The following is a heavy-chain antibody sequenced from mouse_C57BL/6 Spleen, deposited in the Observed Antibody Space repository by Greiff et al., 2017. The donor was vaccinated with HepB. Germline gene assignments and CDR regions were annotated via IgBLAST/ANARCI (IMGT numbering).Heavy chain of an antibody. Sequence: QVQLQQPGAELVKPGASVKLSCKASGYTFTSYWMHWVKQRPGRGLEWIGRIDPNSGGTKYNEKFKSKATLTVDKPSSTAYMQLSSLTSEDSAVYYCARSSLYDYDVGGNYFDYWGQGTTLTVSS. V-gene: IGHV1-72*01. CDR1: GYTFTSYW. CDR2: IDPNSGGT. CDR3: ARSSLYDYDVGGNYFDY. J-gene: IGHJ2*01. D-gene: IGHD2-4*01.